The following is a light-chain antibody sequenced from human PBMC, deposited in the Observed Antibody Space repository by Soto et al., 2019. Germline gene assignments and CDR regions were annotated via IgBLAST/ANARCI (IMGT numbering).Light chain of an antibody. CDR3: QHYGSSPPLT. J-gene: IGKJ4*01. CDR2: GAS. Sequence: EFVLTQSPGTLSLSPGERATLSCRASQSVSSSYLAWYQQKPGQAPRILIHGASTRATGIPDRISGSGSGTDFTLTISRLEPEDFAVYYCQHYGSSPPLTFGGGTKVEIK. CDR1: QSVSSSY. V-gene: IGKV3-20*01.